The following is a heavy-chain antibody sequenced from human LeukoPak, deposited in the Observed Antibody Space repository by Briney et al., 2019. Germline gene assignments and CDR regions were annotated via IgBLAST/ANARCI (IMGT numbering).Heavy chain of an antibody. CDR1: GFTFSSYA. J-gene: IGHJ5*01. Sequence: GGSLRLSCAASGFTFSSYAMSWVRQAPGKGLEWVSAISGSGGSTYYADSVKGRFTISRDNSKNTLYLQMNSLRAEDTAVYYCAKDPAAAGLYNWFDSWGQGTLVTVSS. V-gene: IGHV3-23*01. D-gene: IGHD6-13*01. CDR2: ISGSGGST. CDR3: AKDPAAAGLYNWFDS.